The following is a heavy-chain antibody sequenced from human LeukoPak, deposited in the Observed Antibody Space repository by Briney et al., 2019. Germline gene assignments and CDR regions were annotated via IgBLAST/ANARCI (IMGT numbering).Heavy chain of an antibody. CDR1: GFTFSTYA. Sequence: PGGSLRLSCVASGFTFSTYAMHWVRQAPGKGLEWVAVISYDGSNKYYADSVKGRFTISRDNSKNTLYLQMNSLRAEDTAVYYCARSVGGTTTWIQLWLLGYWGQGTLVTVSS. J-gene: IGHJ4*02. D-gene: IGHD5-18*01. CDR2: ISYDGSNK. CDR3: ARSVGGTTTWIQLWLLGY. V-gene: IGHV3-30*04.